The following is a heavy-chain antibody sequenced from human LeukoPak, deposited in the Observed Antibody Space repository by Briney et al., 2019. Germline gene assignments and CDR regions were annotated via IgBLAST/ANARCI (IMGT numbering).Heavy chain of an antibody. CDR3: AKGRSSSSSLYYYYMDV. J-gene: IGHJ6*03. D-gene: IGHD6-6*01. CDR1: GFTFSSYA. Sequence: SGGSLRLSCAASGFTFSSYAMSWVRQAPGKGLEWVSAISGSGGSTYYADSVKGRFTISRDNSKNTLYLQMNSLRAEDTAVYYCAKGRSSSSSLYYYYMDVGGKGTTVTVSS. V-gene: IGHV3-23*01. CDR2: ISGSGGST.